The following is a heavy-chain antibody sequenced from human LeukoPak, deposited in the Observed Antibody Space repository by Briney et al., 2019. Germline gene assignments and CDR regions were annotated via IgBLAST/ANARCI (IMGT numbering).Heavy chain of an antibody. J-gene: IGHJ4*02. CDR1: GFTFSNYV. CDR2: ISGTGGST. CDR3: AKGVRQWLTPSFDY. D-gene: IGHD6-19*01. Sequence: PGGSLRLSCAASGFTFSNYVMGWVRQAPGKGPEWVSAISGTGGSTYYADSVKGRFTTSRDNSKNTLYLQMNSLRAEDTAVYYCAKGVRQWLTPSFDYWGQGTLVTVSS. V-gene: IGHV3-23*01.